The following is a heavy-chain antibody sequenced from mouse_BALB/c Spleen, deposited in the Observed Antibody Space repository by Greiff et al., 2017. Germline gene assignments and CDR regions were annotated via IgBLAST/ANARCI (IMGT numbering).Heavy chain of an antibody. Sequence: QVQLQQSGPGLVAPSQSLSITCTVSGFSLTGYGVNWVRQPPGKGLEWLGMIWGDGSTDYNSALKSRLSISKDNSKSQVFLKMNSLQTDDTARYYCARDSGYDGAPWYFDVWGAGTTVTVSS. J-gene: IGHJ1*01. D-gene: IGHD2-2*01. CDR2: IWGDGST. CDR3: ARDSGYDGAPWYFDV. CDR1: GFSLTGYG. V-gene: IGHV2-6-7*01.